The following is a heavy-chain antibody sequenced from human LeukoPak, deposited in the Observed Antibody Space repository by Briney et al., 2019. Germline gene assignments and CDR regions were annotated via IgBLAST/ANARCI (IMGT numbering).Heavy chain of an antibody. CDR2: ISGGSGFI. J-gene: IGHJ3*01. CDR1: GFTFSSYR. V-gene: IGHV3-21*01. Sequence: GGSLRLSCAACGFTFSSYRMNWVRQAPGKGLEWVSIISGGSGFIYYADSVKDRFSISRDNAKNSLYLQMSSLRPEDTAVYYCARDNYGSGSYYLKPDAFDVWGQGTMVTLSS. D-gene: IGHD3-10*01. CDR3: ARDNYGSGSYYLKPDAFDV.